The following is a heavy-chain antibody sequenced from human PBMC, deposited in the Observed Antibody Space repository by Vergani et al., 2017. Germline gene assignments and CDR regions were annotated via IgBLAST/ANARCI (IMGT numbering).Heavy chain of an antibody. Sequence: EVQLLESGGGLVQPGGSLRLSCAASGFTFSSYAMSWVRPAPGKGLEWVSAISGSGGSTYYADSVKGRFTISRDNSKNTLYLQMNSLRAEDTAVYYCARDSATPNYGDYDWFDPWGQGTLVTVSS. CDR3: ARDSATPNYGDYDWFDP. CDR1: GFTFSSYA. J-gene: IGHJ5*02. V-gene: IGHV3-23*01. CDR2: ISGSGGST. D-gene: IGHD4-17*01.